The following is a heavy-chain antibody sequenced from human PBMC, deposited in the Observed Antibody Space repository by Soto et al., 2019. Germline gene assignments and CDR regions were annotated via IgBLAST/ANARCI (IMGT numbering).Heavy chain of an antibody. CDR1: GGSITISSYY. V-gene: IGHV4-39*01. J-gene: IGHJ4*02. Sequence: SETLSLTCTFSGGSITISSYYWGWIRQPPGKGLEWIGSIYYSGSTYYNPSLKSRVTISVDTSKNQFSLKLSSVTAADTAVYYCARLPLRGTNFDYWGQGTLVTVS. CDR2: IYYSGST. CDR3: ARLPLRGTNFDY. D-gene: IGHD3-10*01.